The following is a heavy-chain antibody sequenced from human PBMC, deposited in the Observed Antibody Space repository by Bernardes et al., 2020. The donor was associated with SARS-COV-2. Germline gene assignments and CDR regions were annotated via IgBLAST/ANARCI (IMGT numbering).Heavy chain of an antibody. Sequence: GGSLRLSCAASGFTVSNTCMHWVRQVPGKGLVWVSRIRDYDSRTDYADSVRGRFTMSRDNAKNTVNLQMNNLRVEDTAIYYCARDMVGPYDQWGQGTLVTVSA. CDR1: GFTVSNTC. CDR3: ARDMVGPYDQ. V-gene: IGHV3-74*01. CDR2: IRDYDSRT. D-gene: IGHD3-10*01. J-gene: IGHJ5*02.